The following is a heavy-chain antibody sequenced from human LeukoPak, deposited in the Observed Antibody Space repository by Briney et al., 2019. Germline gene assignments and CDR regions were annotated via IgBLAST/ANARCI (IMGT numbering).Heavy chain of an antibody. CDR1: GFTFSSYA. D-gene: IGHD6-19*01. V-gene: IGHV3-11*01. CDR2: ISSSGSTI. J-gene: IGHJ5*02. CDR3: ARGYSSGWYGWFDP. Sequence: GGSLRLSCAASGFTFSSYAMSWIRQAPGKGLEWVSYISSSGSTIYYADSVKGRSTISRDNAKNSLYLQMNSLRAEDTAVYYCARGYSSGWYGWFDPWGQGTLVTVSS.